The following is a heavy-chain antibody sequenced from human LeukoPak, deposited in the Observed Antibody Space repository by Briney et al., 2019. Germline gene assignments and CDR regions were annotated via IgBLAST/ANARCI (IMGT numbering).Heavy chain of an antibody. CDR1: GFTFSSYE. J-gene: IGHJ4*02. Sequence: PGGSLRLSCAASGFTFSSYEMNWVRQAPGKGLEWISYISSSGGSIYYADSVQGRSTVSRDNAKNSLYLQMNSLRAEDTAVYYCVRDQDGGFDYWGQGTLVTVSS. D-gene: IGHD2-15*01. V-gene: IGHV3-48*03. CDR2: ISSSGGSI. CDR3: VRDQDGGFDY.